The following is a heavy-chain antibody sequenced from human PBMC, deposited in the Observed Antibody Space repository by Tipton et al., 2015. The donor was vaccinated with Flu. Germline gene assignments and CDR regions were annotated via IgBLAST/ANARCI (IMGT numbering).Heavy chain of an antibody. Sequence: LRLSCTVSGYSISSRYYWTWIRQPPGKGLEWIGEINHAGATNCNPSLKSRVTISTDTSKNQFSLKVTSLTAADTAVYYCARGSGYANAYLDSWGRGTLVTVSS. J-gene: IGHJ4*02. CDR2: INHAGAT. CDR1: GYSISSRYY. D-gene: IGHD5-12*01. CDR3: ARGSGYANAYLDS. V-gene: IGHV4-38-2*02.